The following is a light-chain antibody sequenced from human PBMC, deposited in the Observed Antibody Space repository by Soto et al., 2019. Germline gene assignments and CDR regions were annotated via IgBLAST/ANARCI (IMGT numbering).Light chain of an antibody. Sequence: QSVLTQSPSASASLGASVKLTCTLSSGHSSYAIAWHQQQPEKGPRYLMKLNSDGSHSKGDGIPDRFSGSSSGAERYLTISSLQSEDEADYYCQTLGVFGGGTQLTVL. V-gene: IGLV4-69*01. CDR1: SGHSSYA. CDR3: QTLGV. J-gene: IGLJ2*01. CDR2: LNSDGSH.